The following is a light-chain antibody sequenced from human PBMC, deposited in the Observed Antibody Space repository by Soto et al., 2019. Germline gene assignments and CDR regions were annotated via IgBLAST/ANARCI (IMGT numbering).Light chain of an antibody. J-gene: IGKJ3*01. Sequence: TQMTQSPSTLSASVGDRVTLTCRASQNINNWLAWYQQKPGKAPKVLIYDASSLESGVPSRFSGSGSGTAITLTISSLQPDDCATYYCQQYDGNFGTETKVDIK. CDR2: DAS. CDR1: QNINNW. CDR3: QQYDGN. V-gene: IGKV1-5*01.